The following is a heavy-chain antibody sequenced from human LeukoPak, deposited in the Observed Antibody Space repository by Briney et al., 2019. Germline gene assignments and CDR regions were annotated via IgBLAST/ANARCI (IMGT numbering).Heavy chain of an antibody. D-gene: IGHD6-13*01. CDR2: ISAYNGNT. CDR1: GYTFTSSG. CDR3: ARDVDVAAETNWFDP. J-gene: IGHJ5*02. V-gene: IGHV1-18*01. Sequence: GASVKVSCKASGYTFTSSGISWVRQAPGKGLEWMGWISAYNGNTNYAQNLQGRVTMTTDTSTSTAYMELRSLRSDDTAVYYCARDVDVAAETNWFDPWGQGTLVTVSS.